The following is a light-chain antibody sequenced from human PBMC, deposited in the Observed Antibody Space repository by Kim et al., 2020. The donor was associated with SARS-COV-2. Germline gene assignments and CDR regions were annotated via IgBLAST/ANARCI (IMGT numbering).Light chain of an antibody. CDR1: SGHSSCA. Sequence: ASGKPTCSLSSGHSSCAIAWHHQQPEKGARYLMKLNSEGSHIKGDGIPLRFSGSSSGAERYPTISSLQSDDEADYYCQTWGAGIRVFGGGTQLTVL. J-gene: IGLJ3*02. CDR3: QTWGAGIRV. V-gene: IGLV4-69*01. CDR2: LNSEGSH.